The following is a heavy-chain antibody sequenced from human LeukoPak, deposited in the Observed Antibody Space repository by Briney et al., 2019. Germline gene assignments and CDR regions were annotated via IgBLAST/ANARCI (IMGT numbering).Heavy chain of an antibody. D-gene: IGHD3-3*01. V-gene: IGHV4-34*01. CDR2: INHSGST. Sequence: SETLSLTCAVYGGSFSGYYWSWIRQPPGEGLEWIGEINHSGSTNYNPSLKGRVTISVDTSKNQFSLRLSSVTAADTAVYYCARGDLKSGSNWGQGTLVTVSS. J-gene: IGHJ4*02. CDR3: ARGDLKSGSN. CDR1: GGSFSGYY.